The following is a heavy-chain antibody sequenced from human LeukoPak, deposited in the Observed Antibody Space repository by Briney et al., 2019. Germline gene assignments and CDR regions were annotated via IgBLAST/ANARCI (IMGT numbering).Heavy chain of an antibody. J-gene: IGHJ4*02. Sequence: GGSLRLSCAASGFTVSSNYMTWVRQTPGKGLEWVSVIYDGGSTYSADSVKGRFTISRDNSKNTLYLQMNSLRAEDTAVYYCVRVPSGTAFDYWGQGTLVIVSS. D-gene: IGHD1-1*01. CDR3: VRVPSGTAFDY. CDR2: IYDGGST. V-gene: IGHV3-53*01. CDR1: GFTVSSNY.